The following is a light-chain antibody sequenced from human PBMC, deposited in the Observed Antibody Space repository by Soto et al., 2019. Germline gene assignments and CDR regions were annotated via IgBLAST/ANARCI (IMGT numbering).Light chain of an antibody. J-gene: IGKJ4*01. CDR2: AAS. CDR3: QHGYSTPLT. Sequence: IQLTQSPSSLSASVGDRVTITCRASQGISSYLAWYQQKPGKAPKLLMYAASTLQSGVPSRFSGSGSGTDFTLTISSLQPEDFATYFCQHGYSTPLTFGGGTKVDIK. V-gene: IGKV1-39*01. CDR1: QGISSY.